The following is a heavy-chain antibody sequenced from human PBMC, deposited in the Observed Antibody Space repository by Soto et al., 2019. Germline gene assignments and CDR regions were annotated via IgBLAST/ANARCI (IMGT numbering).Heavy chain of an antibody. Sequence: SETLSLTCTVSGGSISTYYWSWIRQPPGKGLEWIGYIYYSGSTNYNPSLKSRVTISVDTSKNQFSLKLSSVSAADTAVYYCARDGARYDFWSGPYYFDYWGQGTLVTVSS. D-gene: IGHD3-3*01. CDR3: ARDGARYDFWSGPYYFDY. J-gene: IGHJ4*02. CDR2: IYYSGST. V-gene: IGHV4-59*01. CDR1: GGSISTYY.